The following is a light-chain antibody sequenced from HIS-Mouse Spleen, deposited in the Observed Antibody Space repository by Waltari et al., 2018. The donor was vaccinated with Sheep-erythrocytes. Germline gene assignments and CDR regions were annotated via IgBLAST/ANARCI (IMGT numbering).Light chain of an antibody. CDR3: QTWGTGIHVV. CDR1: SGHSRYA. Sequence: QLVLTQSPSASASLGASVKLTCTLSSGHSRYAIAWHPQQPEKGPRYLMKLNSDGSHSKGDGIPDRFSGSSSGAERYLTISSLQSEDEADYYCQTWGTGIHVVFGGGTKLTVL. CDR2: LNSDGSH. J-gene: IGLJ2*01. V-gene: IGLV4-69*01.